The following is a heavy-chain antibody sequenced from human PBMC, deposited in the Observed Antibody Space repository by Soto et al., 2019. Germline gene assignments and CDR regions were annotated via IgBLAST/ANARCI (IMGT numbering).Heavy chain of an antibody. J-gene: IGHJ6*02. CDR2: IKSKTDGGTT. CDR1: GFTFSNAW. CDR3: TTAGEYSSSSPETYYYYGMDV. Sequence: GGSLRLSCAASGFTFSNAWMNWVRQAPGKGLEWVGRIKSKTDGGTTDYAAPVKGRFTISRDDSKNTLYLQMNSLKTEDTAVYYCTTAGEYSSSSPETYYYYGMDVWGQGTTVTVSS. V-gene: IGHV3-15*07. D-gene: IGHD6-6*01.